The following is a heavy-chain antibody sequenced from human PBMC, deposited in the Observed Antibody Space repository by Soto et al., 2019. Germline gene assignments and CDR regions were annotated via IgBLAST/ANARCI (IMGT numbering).Heavy chain of an antibody. Sequence: EVQLLESGGGLVQPGGSLRLSCAASGFTFNNYAMTWVRQAPGKGLEWVSAISGGGDTTSYADSVKGRFTVSRDGSKNTLYLQMSSLRAEDTDRYYCAKGRGGSGSLTPRVDFWGQGTLVTVSS. CDR1: GFTFNNYA. CDR3: AKGRGGSGSLTPRVDF. CDR2: ISGGGDTT. V-gene: IGHV3-23*01. J-gene: IGHJ4*02. D-gene: IGHD3-10*01.